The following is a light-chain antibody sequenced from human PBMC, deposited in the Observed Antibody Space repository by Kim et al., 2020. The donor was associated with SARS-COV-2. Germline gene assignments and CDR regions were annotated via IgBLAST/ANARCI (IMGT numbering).Light chain of an antibody. V-gene: IGKV1-33*01. CDR2: DAS. CDR1: RDIANY. J-gene: IGKJ2*01. Sequence: SASVGDRVTITCQASRDIANYLNWYQQKPGKAPKLLIHDASKLEAGVPSRFSGGGYGTDFTFTISSLKPEDFATYHCQQYDNDPRTFGQGTKLEI. CDR3: QQYDNDPRT.